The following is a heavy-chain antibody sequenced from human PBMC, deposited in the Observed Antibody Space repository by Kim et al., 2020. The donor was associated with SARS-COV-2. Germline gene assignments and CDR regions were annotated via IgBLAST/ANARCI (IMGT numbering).Heavy chain of an antibody. CDR1: GFTFSSYA. J-gene: IGHJ3*02. CDR2: ISYDGSNK. Sequence: GGSLRLSCAASGFTFSSYAMHWVRQAPGKGLEWVAVISYDGSNKYYADSVKGRFTISRDNSKNTLYRQMNSLRAEDTAVYYCARDTAEGHAFDIWGQGTMVTVSS. D-gene: IGHD4-17*01. V-gene: IGHV3-30*04. CDR3: ARDTAEGHAFDI.